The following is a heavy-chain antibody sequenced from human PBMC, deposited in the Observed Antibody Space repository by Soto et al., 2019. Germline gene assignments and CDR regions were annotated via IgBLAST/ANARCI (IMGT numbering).Heavy chain of an antibody. D-gene: IGHD6-19*01. J-gene: IGHJ4*02. Sequence: QLQLQQSGPGLVKPSETLSLTCTVSHGSISRSTFYWGWIRQPPGTGLEWIGIVHYTGSTYYNPSLNTRFTMSVDSSKNHVSLKVRSVTAADTAVYYCARQLYSGDSSGYDGYLGQGALVT. V-gene: IGHV4-39*01. CDR2: VHYTGST. CDR1: HGSISRSTFY. CDR3: ARQLYSGDSSGYDGY.